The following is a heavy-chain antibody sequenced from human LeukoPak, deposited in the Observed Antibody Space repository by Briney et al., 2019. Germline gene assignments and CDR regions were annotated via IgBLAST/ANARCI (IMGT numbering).Heavy chain of an antibody. V-gene: IGHV4-59*01. D-gene: IGHD3-3*01. J-gene: IGHJ4*02. CDR3: ARDLLHQGIDY. CDR2: IYYSGST. CDR1: GGSISSYY. Sequence: SETLSLTCTVSGGSISSYYWSWIRQPPGKGLEWIGYIYYSGSTNYNPSLKSRVTISVDTSKNQFSLKLSSVTAADTAVYYCARDLLHQGIDYWGQGTLVTVSS.